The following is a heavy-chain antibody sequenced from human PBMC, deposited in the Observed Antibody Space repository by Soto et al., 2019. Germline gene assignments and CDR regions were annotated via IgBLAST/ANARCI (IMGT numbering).Heavy chain of an antibody. J-gene: IGHJ6*02. Sequence: XTLSLPCVVSGXSFNSVQFWGWILQPPVKWLQLIGSLSQNGGTYLNPYLRSRVTLSVDTSKNQFSLKLTSLTAADAAVYYCAAATLPGARFYGMDVWGQGRTVTVSS. D-gene: IGHD2-2*01. CDR3: AAATLPGARFYGMDV. CDR1: GXSFNSVQF. V-gene: IGHV4-38-2*01. CDR2: LSQNGGT.